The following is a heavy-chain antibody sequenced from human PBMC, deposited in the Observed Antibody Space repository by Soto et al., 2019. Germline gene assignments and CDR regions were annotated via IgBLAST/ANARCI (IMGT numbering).Heavy chain of an antibody. CDR3: ASLLRSYYYRVPLGY. CDR1: GYTFTSYG. J-gene: IGHJ4*02. D-gene: IGHD3-10*01. V-gene: IGHV1-18*01. Sequence: QVQLVQSGAEVKKPGASVKVSCKSSGYTFTSYGISWVRQAPGQGLEWMGWISAYNGNTNYAQNLQGRVAMTADTSTSIDYIGLRSLRAVVSAVYYGASLLRSYYYRVPLGYWGQGTLVTVSS. CDR2: ISAYNGNT.